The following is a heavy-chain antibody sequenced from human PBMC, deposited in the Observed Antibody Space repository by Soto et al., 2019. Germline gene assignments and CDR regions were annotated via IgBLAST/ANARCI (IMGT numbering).Heavy chain of an antibody. V-gene: IGHV3-74*01. D-gene: IGHD3-16*01. CDR2: INSDGSST. CDR1: GFTFSSYW. J-gene: IGHJ3*02. CDR3: ARVMITFGGDAFDI. Sequence: GGSLRLSCAASGFTFSSYWMHWVRQAPGKGLVWVSRINSDGSSTSYADSVKGRFTISRDNAKNTLYLQMNSLRAEDTAVYYCARVMITFGGDAFDIWGQGTMVTVSS.